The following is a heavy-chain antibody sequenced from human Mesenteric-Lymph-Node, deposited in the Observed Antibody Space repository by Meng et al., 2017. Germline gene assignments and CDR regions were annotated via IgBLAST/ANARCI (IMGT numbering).Heavy chain of an antibody. J-gene: IGHJ4*02. CDR2: ISSSSSYI. D-gene: IGHD4-17*01. Sequence: GESLKISCAASGFTFSSYSMNWVRQAPGKGLEWVSSISSSSSYIYYADSVKGRFTISRDNAKNSLYLQMNSLRAEDTAVYYCARIPTVTMDGSWGQGTLVTVSS. CDR1: GFTFSSYS. V-gene: IGHV3-21*01. CDR3: ARIPTVTMDGS.